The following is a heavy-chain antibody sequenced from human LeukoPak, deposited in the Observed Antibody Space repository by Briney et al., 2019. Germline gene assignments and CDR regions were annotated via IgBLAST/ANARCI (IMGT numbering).Heavy chain of an antibody. J-gene: IGHJ4*02. Sequence: GGSLRLSCAASGFTFSSYAMSWVRQAPGEGLEWVSSITSSSFVHYSDSVKGRFSISRDNAKNSLYLQMDSPRAEDTAVYYCARGDSSAYYGSDYWGQGILVTVSS. D-gene: IGHD3-22*01. V-gene: IGHV3-21*01. CDR2: ITSSSFV. CDR3: ARGDSSAYYGSDY. CDR1: GFTFSSYA.